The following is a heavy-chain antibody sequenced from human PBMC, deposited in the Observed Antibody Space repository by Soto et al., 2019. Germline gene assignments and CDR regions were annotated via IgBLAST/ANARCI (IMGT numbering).Heavy chain of an antibody. V-gene: IGHV1-18*01. CDR1: GYTFTSYG. D-gene: IGHD6-19*01. J-gene: IGHJ4*02. Sequence: ASVKVSCKASGYTFTSYGISWVRQAPGQGLEWMGWISAYNGNTNYAQKLQGRVTMTTDTSTSTAYMELRSLRSDDTAVYYCARDQEQYSSGWSPFDYWGQGTLVTVSS. CDR2: ISAYNGNT. CDR3: ARDQEQYSSGWSPFDY.